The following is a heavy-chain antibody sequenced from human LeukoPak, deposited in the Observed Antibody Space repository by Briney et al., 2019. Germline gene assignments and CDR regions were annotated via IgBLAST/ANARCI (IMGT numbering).Heavy chain of an antibody. V-gene: IGHV3-9*01. J-gene: IGHJ4*02. Sequence: PGGSLRLSCTASGFTFDHYAMHWVRQAPGKGLEWVSGISWDSGKIDYADSVKGRFTISRDNAKNSLYLQMNSLRPDDTAFYHCAKDAEGIFTSGTHDHWGQGTLVTVSS. CDR1: GFTFDHYA. CDR2: ISWDSGKI. D-gene: IGHD1-26*01. CDR3: AKDAEGIFTSGTHDH.